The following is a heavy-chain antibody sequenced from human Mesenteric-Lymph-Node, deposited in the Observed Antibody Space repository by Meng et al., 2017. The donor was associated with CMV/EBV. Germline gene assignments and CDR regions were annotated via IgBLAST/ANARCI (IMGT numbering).Heavy chain of an antibody. J-gene: IGHJ5*02. CDR1: GGSVRSDDYF. CDR2: IHHSGSN. V-gene: IGHV4-61*08. CDR3: ARYTSSWYNRFDP. D-gene: IGHD6-13*01. Sequence: VSGGSVRSDDYFWSWLRQPPGKGLEWIGYIHHSGSNNHNPSLKSRVTIPVDPSKNQFSLKLASVTAADTAVYYCARYTSSWYNRFDPWGQGTLVTVSS.